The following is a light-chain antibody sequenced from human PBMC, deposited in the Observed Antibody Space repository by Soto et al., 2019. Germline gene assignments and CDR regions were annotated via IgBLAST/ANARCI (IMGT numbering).Light chain of an antibody. V-gene: IGKV2-28*01. CDR2: LGS. Sequence: IVMTQSPLSLPVTPGEPASISCRSSQSLLYGNGYDYLDWYLQKPGQSPQLLIFLGSHRASGVPDRFSGSGSGTDFTLRISRVEADDVGVYYCMQALQTPPTFGGGTRVEIK. J-gene: IGKJ4*01. CDR1: QSLLYGNGYDY. CDR3: MQALQTPPT.